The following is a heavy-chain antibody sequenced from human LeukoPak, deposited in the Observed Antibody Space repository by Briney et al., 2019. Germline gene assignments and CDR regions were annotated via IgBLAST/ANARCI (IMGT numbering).Heavy chain of an antibody. Sequence: PGRSLRLSCAASGFTFSSYGMHWVRQAPGKGLEWVAVIWCDGSNKYYADSVKGRFTISRDNSKNTLYLQMNSLRAEDTAVYYCVSEEMPRYWGQGTLVTVSS. D-gene: IGHD5-24*01. J-gene: IGHJ4*02. CDR2: IWCDGSNK. CDR3: VSEEMPRY. V-gene: IGHV3-33*01. CDR1: GFTFSSYG.